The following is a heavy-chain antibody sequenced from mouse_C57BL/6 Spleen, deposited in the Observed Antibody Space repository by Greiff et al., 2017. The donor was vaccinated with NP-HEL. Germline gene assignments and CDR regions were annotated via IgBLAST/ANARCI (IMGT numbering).Heavy chain of an antibody. CDR2: INYDGSST. V-gene: IGHV5-16*01. Sequence: EVKLVESEGGLVQPGSSMKLSCTASGFTFSDYYMAWVRHVPEKGLEWVANINYDGSSTYYLDSLKSRFIISRDNAKNILYLQMSSLKSEDTATYYCAREEPYYYAMDYWGQGTSVTVSS. J-gene: IGHJ4*01. CDR3: AREEPYYYAMDY. CDR1: GFTFSDYY.